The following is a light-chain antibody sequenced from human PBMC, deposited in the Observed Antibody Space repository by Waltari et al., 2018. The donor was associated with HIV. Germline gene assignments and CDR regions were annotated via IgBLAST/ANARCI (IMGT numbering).Light chain of an antibody. CDR3: QQYGRSPRT. J-gene: IGKJ1*01. CDR2: GAS. V-gene: IGKV3-20*01. Sequence: EIVMTQSPPTLSVSPGQRVTLSCRASQSISAKVAWYQQKPGQIPWLLIYGASSRATGVPDRFSASGSGTDFTLTISRLEPEDFAVYYCQQYGRSPRTFGQGTKVEIK. CDR1: QSISAK.